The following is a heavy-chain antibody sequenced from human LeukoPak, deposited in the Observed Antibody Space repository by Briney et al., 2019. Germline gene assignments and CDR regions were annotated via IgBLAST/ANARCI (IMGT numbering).Heavy chain of an antibody. CDR1: GGSISIYY. V-gene: IGHV4-59*08. CDR3: VIGGSGSFDY. Sequence: SETLSLTCTVSGGSISIYYWSWIRQPPGGGLEWIGYIYYSGSTNYHPSLKSRVTISVDTSKNQFSLKLSSVTAADTAVYYCVIGGSGSFDYWGQGTLVTVS. J-gene: IGHJ4*02. CDR2: IYYSGST. D-gene: IGHD3-10*01.